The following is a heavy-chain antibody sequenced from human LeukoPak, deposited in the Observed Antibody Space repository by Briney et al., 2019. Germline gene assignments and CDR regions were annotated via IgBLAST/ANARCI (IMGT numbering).Heavy chain of an antibody. Sequence: PGGALRLSCAVSGFIFDDYGMMWVRQAPGKGLEWVTGLNWNCGSKGYADSVRGRFTISRDNAKNSLYLQMNSLRAEDTALYYCARELGGYDFWSGYYFDYWGQGTLVAVSS. CDR2: LNWNCGSK. CDR1: GFIFDDYG. J-gene: IGHJ4*02. D-gene: IGHD3-3*01. CDR3: ARELGGYDFWSGYYFDY. V-gene: IGHV3-20*04.